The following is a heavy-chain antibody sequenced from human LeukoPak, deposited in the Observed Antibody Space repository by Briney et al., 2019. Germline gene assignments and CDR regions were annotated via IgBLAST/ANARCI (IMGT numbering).Heavy chain of an antibody. CDR1: RYTFTDYY. D-gene: IGHD1-26*01. J-gene: IGHJ3*01. CDR2: INHNRGGT. Sequence: ASVKVTCKHSRYTFTDYYMHRVRQAPGHGLEWTGWINHNRGGTDYAQKLQGRVSMNRDTSLSTASMEPSRLRSDGTAVYYCARGEISGSYKSWGQRTIVTFSA. V-gene: IGHV1-2*02. CDR3: ARGEISGSYKS.